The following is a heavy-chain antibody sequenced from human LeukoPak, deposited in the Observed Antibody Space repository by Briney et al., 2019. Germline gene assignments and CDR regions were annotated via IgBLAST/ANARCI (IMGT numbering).Heavy chain of an antibody. CDR3: ARACGGDCYLSDY. CDR2: ICISSSYI. J-gene: IGHJ4*02. Sequence: GGSLRLSCAAFGFTFSGYSMNWVRQAPGKGLEWVSSICISSSYIYYADSVKGRFTISRDNAKNSLYLQLNSLRVEDTAVYYCARACGGDCYLSDYWGQGTLVTVSS. CDR1: GFTFSGYS. D-gene: IGHD2-21*02. V-gene: IGHV3-21*01.